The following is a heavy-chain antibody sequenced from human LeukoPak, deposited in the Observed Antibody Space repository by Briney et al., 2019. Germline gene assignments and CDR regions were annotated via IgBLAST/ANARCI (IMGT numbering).Heavy chain of an antibody. V-gene: IGHV4-31*03. CDR2: IYYSGST. CDR3: ARDTFPTLSLDY. J-gene: IGHJ4*02. D-gene: IGHD3-16*01. Sequence: SETLSLTCTVSGGSISSGGYYWSWIRQHPGKGLEWIGYIYYSGSTYYNSSLKSRVTISVDTSKNQFSLKLSSVTAADTAVYYCARDTFPTLSLDYWGQGTLVTVSS. CDR1: GGSISSGGYY.